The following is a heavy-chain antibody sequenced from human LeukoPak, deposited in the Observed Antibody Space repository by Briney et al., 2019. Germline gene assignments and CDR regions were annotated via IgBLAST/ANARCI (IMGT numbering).Heavy chain of an antibody. Sequence: PGGSLRLSCAASGFTFSSYNMNWVRQAPGKGLEWVSSISSSSSYIYYADSVKGRFTISRDNAKNSLYLQMNSLRAEDTAVYYCAKVTSENVYYYYYGMDVWGQGTTVTVSS. CDR3: AKVTSENVYYYYYGMDV. CDR2: ISSSSSYI. V-gene: IGHV3-21*01. CDR1: GFTFSSYN. J-gene: IGHJ6*02. D-gene: IGHD3-16*01.